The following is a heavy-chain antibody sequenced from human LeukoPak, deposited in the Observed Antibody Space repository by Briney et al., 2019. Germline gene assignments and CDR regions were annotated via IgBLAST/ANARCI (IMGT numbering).Heavy chain of an antibody. Sequence: YPSETLSLTCTVSGGSISSYYWSWIRQPAGKGLEWIGRIYTSGSTNYNPSLKSRVTMSVDTSKNQFSLKLSSVTAADTAVYYCARDIVVPAAYYYYYMDVWGKGTTVTVSS. V-gene: IGHV4-4*07. D-gene: IGHD2-2*01. CDR2: IYTSGST. J-gene: IGHJ6*03. CDR3: ARDIVVPAAYYYYYMDV. CDR1: GGSISSYY.